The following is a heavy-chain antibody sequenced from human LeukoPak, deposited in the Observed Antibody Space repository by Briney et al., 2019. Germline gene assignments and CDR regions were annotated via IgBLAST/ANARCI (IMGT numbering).Heavy chain of an antibody. Sequence: ASVKVSCKASGYSFTGYYMHWVRQAPGQGLEWMGWINPNSGDTKYAQKFQGRVTMTRDTSISTAYMELSRLRSDDTAVYYCARGGSKNTVTTWFDPWGQGTLVTVSS. CDR2: INPNSGDT. CDR3: ARGGSKNTVTTWFDP. V-gene: IGHV1-2*02. CDR1: GYSFTGYY. J-gene: IGHJ5*02. D-gene: IGHD4-17*01.